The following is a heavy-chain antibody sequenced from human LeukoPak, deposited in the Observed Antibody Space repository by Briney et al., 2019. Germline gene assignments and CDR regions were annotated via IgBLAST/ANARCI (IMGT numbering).Heavy chain of an antibody. V-gene: IGHV1-46*03. Sequence: ASVKVSCKASGYTFTSYYMHWVRQAPGQGLEWMGIINPSGGSTSYAQKFQGRATMTRDTSTSTVYMELSSLRSEDTAVYYCARDGDIVVVPAAHPNYYYYYYMDVWGKGTTVTVSS. J-gene: IGHJ6*03. D-gene: IGHD2-2*01. CDR1: GYTFTSYY. CDR2: INPSGGST. CDR3: ARDGDIVVVPAAHPNYYYYYYMDV.